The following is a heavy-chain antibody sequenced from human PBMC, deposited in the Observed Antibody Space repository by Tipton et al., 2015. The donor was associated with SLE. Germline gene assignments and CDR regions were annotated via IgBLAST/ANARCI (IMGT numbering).Heavy chain of an antibody. CDR2: IFPGDSDP. D-gene: IGHD1-1*01. CDR3: ARWGTWFDS. J-gene: IGHJ5*01. V-gene: IGHV5-51*03. Sequence: QSGAEVKKPGESLKISCKTSGDMSSNYWIGWVRQMPGRGLEWMGIIFPGDSDPLYSPSFQGQVTISADRSISTAYLQWSSLKASDSAIYYCARWGTWFDSWGQGTLVTVSS. CDR1: GDMSSNYW.